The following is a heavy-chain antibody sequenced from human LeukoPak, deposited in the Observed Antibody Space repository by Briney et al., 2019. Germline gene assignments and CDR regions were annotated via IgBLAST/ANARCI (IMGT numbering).Heavy chain of an antibody. Sequence: GESLKISCKGSGYSFSSYWITWVRQMPGKGLEWMGRIDPSDSYTNYSPSFQGRVTISADKPHSTAYLQWSSLKASDTAVYYCARHVPYTSSWYFDYWGQGTLVTVSS. CDR1: GYSFSSYW. CDR2: IDPSDSYT. J-gene: IGHJ4*02. D-gene: IGHD6-13*01. CDR3: ARHVPYTSSWYFDY. V-gene: IGHV5-10-1*01.